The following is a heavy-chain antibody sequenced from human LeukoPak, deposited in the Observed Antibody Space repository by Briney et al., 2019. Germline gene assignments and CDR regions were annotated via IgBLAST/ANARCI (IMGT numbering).Heavy chain of an antibody. CDR1: GSRFTNYW. CDR3: ARHSGAVNLVRGVYNHFDI. J-gene: IGHJ3*02. V-gene: IGHV5-51*01. D-gene: IGHD3-10*01. Sequence: GESLKISCQGSGSRFTNYWIGWVRPMPGKGLEWMGIIYVGDSDSRYSLSFQGQVTISVDKSNNTAYLQWSSLKASDTAMYYCARHSGAVNLVRGVYNHFDIWGQGTMVTVSS. CDR2: IYVGDSDS.